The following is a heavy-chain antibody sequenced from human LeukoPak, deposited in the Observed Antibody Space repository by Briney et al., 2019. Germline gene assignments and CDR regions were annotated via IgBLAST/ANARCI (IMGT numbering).Heavy chain of an antibody. CDR1: GYTFTGYY. CDR3: ARVSRYSSRGFDP. D-gene: IGHD6-13*01. V-gene: IGHV1-2*02. Sequence: GASVKVSCKASGYTFTGYYMHWVRQAPGQGLEWMGWINPNSGGTNYAQRFQGRVTMTRDTSISTAYMELSRLRSDDTAVYYCARVSRYSSRGFDPWGQGTLVTVSS. CDR2: INPNSGGT. J-gene: IGHJ5*02.